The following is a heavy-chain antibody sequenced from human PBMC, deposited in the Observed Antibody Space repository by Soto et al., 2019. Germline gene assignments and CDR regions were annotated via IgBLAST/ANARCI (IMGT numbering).Heavy chain of an antibody. Sequence: EVQLVESGGGLVQPGGSLRLSCEASAFTLSSYWMSWVGQAPGKGLEWVANIKPDGSEKYYGDSVKGRFTISRDNTKNSLYLQMSTLRPEDTAIYYCARDYEFGFDIWGQGTLVTVSS. CDR2: IKPDGSEK. J-gene: IGHJ3*02. V-gene: IGHV3-7*01. CDR3: ARDYEFGFDI. D-gene: IGHD3-22*01. CDR1: AFTLSSYW.